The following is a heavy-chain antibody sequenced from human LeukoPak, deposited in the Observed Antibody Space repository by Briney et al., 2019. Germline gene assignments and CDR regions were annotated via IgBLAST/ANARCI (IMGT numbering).Heavy chain of an antibody. V-gene: IGHV3-30*04. Sequence: PGGSLRLSCAASGFTFSSYAMSWVRQAPGKGLEWVAVISYDGSNKYYADSVKGRFTISRDNSKNTLYLQMNSLRAEDTAVYYCASCLGASDDYFDYWGQGTLVTVSS. D-gene: IGHD3-3*01. J-gene: IGHJ4*02. CDR3: ASCLGASDDYFDY. CDR1: GFTFSSYA. CDR2: ISYDGSNK.